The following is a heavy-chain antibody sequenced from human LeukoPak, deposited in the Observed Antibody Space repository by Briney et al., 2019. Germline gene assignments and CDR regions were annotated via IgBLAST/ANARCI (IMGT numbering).Heavy chain of an antibody. Sequence: LSLTCAVYGGSFSGYYWSWIRQPPGKGLEWVSYISSSGSTIYYADSVKGRFTISRDNAKNSLYLQMNSLRAEDTAVYYCARELVVVVVAATEAYGMDVWGQGTTVTVSS. CDR1: GGSFSGYY. CDR2: ISSSGSTI. CDR3: ARELVVVVVAATEAYGMDV. D-gene: IGHD2-15*01. J-gene: IGHJ6*02. V-gene: IGHV3-11*01.